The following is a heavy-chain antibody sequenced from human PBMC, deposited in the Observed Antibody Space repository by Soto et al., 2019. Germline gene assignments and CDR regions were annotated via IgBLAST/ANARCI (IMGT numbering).Heavy chain of an antibody. J-gene: IGHJ5*02. V-gene: IGHV3-30-3*01. CDR3: ARDQVYCSSTSFYPITAGWFDP. D-gene: IGHD2-2*01. CDR1: GFTFSSYA. CDR2: ISYDGSNK. Sequence: QVQLVESGGGVVQPGRSLRLSCAASGFTFSSYAMHWVRQAPGKGLEWVAVISYDGSNKYYADSVKGRFTISRDNSKNTLYMQMSILRAEDTVVYYCARDQVYCSSTSFYPITAGWFDPWGKGTLVTASS.